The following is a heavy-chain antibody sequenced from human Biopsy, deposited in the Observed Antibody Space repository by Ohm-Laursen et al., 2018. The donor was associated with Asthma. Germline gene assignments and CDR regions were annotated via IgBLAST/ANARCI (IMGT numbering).Heavy chain of an antibody. V-gene: IGHV4-30-4*01. CDR1: GAYTGNRDHH. CDR2: VFWSGTT. J-gene: IGHJ6*02. D-gene: IGHD4-17*01. Sequence: SETLSLTCTVGGAYTGNRDHHWSWIRQSLGTGLEWIGFVFWSGTTHYNRSLERRLSISIDTTRNEFSMTLRSVTAADTAVYFCARVASYGDLYFGIDVWGPGTTVSVS. CDR3: ARVASYGDLYFGIDV.